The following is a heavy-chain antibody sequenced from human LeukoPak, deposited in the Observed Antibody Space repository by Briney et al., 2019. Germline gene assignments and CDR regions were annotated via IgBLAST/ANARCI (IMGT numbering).Heavy chain of an antibody. CDR1: GFTLSRYI. J-gene: IGHJ4*02. V-gene: IGHV3-21*01. CDR3: ARDIAGGVSDY. Sequence: GGSLRLSCIASGFTLSRYIMNWVRQAPGKGLEWVASISNDSRYIYYSDSVKGRFTISRDNAENTVYLQTNSLRAEDTAVYYCARDIAGGVSDYWGQGTLVTVSS. CDR2: ISNDSRYI. D-gene: IGHD3-3*01.